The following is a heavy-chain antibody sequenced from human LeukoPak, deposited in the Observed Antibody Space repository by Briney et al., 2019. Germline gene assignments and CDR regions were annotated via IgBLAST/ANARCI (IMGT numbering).Heavy chain of an antibody. Sequence: ASVKVSCKASGYTFTSYAMHWVRQAPGQRLEWMGWINAGNGNTKYSQKFQGRVTITRDTSASTAYMELSSLRSEDTAVYYCARDAAPHMMYAKPQATAELDYWGQGTLVTVSS. J-gene: IGHJ4*02. V-gene: IGHV1-3*01. CDR3: ARDAAPHMMYAKPQATAELDY. D-gene: IGHD2-8*01. CDR1: GYTFTSYA. CDR2: INAGNGNT.